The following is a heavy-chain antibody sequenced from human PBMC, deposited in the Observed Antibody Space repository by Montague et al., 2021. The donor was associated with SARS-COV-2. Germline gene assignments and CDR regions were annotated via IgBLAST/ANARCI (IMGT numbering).Heavy chain of an antibody. CDR3: ARHRANAGSFDI. CDR1: GGSITVSRYD. D-gene: IGHD1-1*01. CDR2: VNYTGTP. V-gene: IGHV4-39*01. Sequence: SETLSLTCTVSGGSITVSRYDWGWIRQPPGKGLGWIGIVNYTGTPPYNASLKSRLTISVDTSENQFSLKMTSVTASDTAVYYCARHRANAGSFDIWGQGTMVTVSS. J-gene: IGHJ3*02.